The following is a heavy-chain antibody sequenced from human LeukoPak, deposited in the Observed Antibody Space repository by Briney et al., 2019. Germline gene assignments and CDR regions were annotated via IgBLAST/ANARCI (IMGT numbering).Heavy chain of an antibody. J-gene: IGHJ5*02. Sequence: GGSLRLSCAASGFTFSSYGMHWVRQAPGKGLEWVAAISYDGSNKYYADSVKGRFTISRDNSKNTLYLEMNSLRGEDTAVYYCARSVGATTDWFDPWGQGTQVIVSS. V-gene: IGHV3-30*03. CDR2: ISYDGSNK. CDR3: ARSVGATTDWFDP. D-gene: IGHD1-26*01. CDR1: GFTFSSYG.